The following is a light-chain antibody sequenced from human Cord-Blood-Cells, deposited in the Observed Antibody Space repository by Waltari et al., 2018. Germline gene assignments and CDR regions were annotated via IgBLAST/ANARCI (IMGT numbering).Light chain of an antibody. V-gene: IGLV2-23*01. CDR3: CSYAGSSTWV. CDR1: SSDVGSYNL. Sequence: QSALTQPASVSGSPGQSITISCTGTSSDVGSYNLVSWYQQHPGKAPKLMIYEGSKRPSGVSNRFSGSKSGNTASLAISVLQASDEADYYCCSYAGSSTWVFGGGTKLTVL. J-gene: IGLJ3*02. CDR2: EGS.